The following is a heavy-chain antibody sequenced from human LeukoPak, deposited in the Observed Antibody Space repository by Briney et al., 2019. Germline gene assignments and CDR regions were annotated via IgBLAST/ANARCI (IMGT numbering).Heavy chain of an antibody. CDR2: ISYDGSNK. Sequence: GGSLRLSCAASGFTFSSYAMHWVRQAPGKGLEWVAVISYDGSNKYYADSVKGRFTISRDNSKNTLYLQMNSLRAEDTAVYYRAKMVKIGDYYYHMDVWGKGTTVTVSS. J-gene: IGHJ6*03. D-gene: IGHD2-8*01. CDR1: GFTFSSYA. CDR3: AKMVKIGDYYYHMDV. V-gene: IGHV3-30*04.